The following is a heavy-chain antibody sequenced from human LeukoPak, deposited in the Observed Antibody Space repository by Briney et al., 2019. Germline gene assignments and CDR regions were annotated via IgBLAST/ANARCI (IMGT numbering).Heavy chain of an antibody. D-gene: IGHD5-12*01. Sequence: PGGSLRLSCAASGFTFSSYWMHWVRQAPGKGLVWVSRINSDGSSTSYADSVKGRFTISRDNGKKELYLQMNSLGAEDTAVYYCAVKGGYNDWDAPFDYWGQGTLVTVSS. CDR3: AVKGGYNDWDAPFDY. CDR2: INSDGSST. J-gene: IGHJ4*02. CDR1: GFTFSSYW. V-gene: IGHV3-74*01.